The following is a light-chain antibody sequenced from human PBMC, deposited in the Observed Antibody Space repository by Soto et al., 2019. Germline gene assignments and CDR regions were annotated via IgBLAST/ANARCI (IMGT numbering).Light chain of an antibody. J-gene: IGKJ4*01. Sequence: DIQMTPSPSSVSASIGDTVTINCRASQDINVYLNWYQQKPGEVPKLLIYSASTLHSGVPSRFTGSGSETDFTLTIRSLQPEDFAVYYCQQYGTSPLTFGGGTKVDI. CDR1: QDINVY. CDR3: QQYGTSPLT. CDR2: SAS. V-gene: IGKV1-39*01.